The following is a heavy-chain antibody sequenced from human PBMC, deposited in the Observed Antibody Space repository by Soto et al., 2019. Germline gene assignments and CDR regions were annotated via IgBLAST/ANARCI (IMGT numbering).Heavy chain of an antibody. D-gene: IGHD2-15*01. J-gene: IGHJ5*02. V-gene: IGHV1-18*01. CDR1: GYTFTSYG. Sequence: QVQLVQSGAEVKKPGASVKVSCKASGYTFTSYGISWVRQAPGQGLEWMGGISAYNGNTNYAQKHQGRVTMTTATCTSTAYMELRSLRSDDTAVSYCSRMVVAAEDYWFAPWGQGTLVTVSS. CDR3: SRMVVAAEDYWFAP. CDR2: ISAYNGNT.